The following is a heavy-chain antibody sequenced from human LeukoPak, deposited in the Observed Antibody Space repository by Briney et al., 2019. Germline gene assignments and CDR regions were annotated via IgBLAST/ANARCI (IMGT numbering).Heavy chain of an antibody. CDR2: INHSGST. V-gene: IGHV4-34*01. D-gene: IGHD6-19*01. CDR1: GGSLSGYY. Sequence: PSETLSLTCAVYGGSLSGYYWNWIRQPPGKGLEWIGEINHSGSTNYNPSLKSRVTISVDTSKNQFSLKLSSVTAADTAVYYCARSIAVAGTGDYWGQGTLVTVSS. CDR3: ARSIAVAGTGDY. J-gene: IGHJ4*02.